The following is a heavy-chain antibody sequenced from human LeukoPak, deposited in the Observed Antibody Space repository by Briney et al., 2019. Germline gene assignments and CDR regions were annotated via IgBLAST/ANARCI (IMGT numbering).Heavy chain of an antibody. CDR1: GFTFSNYW. CDR3: ARDRAYSAFDI. V-gene: IGHV3-7*01. CDR2: IKQDGSET. D-gene: IGHD4-11*01. J-gene: IGHJ3*02. Sequence: GGSLRLSCAASGFTFSNYWMNWVRQAPGKGLECLANIKQDGSETYYADSVKGRFTISRDNAKNSLYLQMNSLRAEDTAVYYCARDRAYSAFDIWGQGTMVTVSP.